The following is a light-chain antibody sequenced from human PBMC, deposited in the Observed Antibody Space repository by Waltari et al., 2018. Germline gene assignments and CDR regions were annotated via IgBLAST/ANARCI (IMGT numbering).Light chain of an antibody. CDR3: QHYVSLPVT. V-gene: IGKV3-20*01. J-gene: IGKJ1*01. CDR1: QSVGRS. CDR2: VTS. Sequence: EILLTQSPGTLSLSPGERATLSCRASQSVGRSLAWYQQKPGQPPRLLIYVTSNRATGTPDRFSCGGSGTDFSLTIIRLEPEDVAVYYCQHYVSLPVTFGQGTKVEIK.